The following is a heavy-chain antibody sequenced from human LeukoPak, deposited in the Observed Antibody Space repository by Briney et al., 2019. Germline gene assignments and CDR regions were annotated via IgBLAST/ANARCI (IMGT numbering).Heavy chain of an antibody. D-gene: IGHD4-17*01. V-gene: IGHV3-30*02. J-gene: IGHJ2*01. CDR2: IRYDGSNK. Sequence: GGSLRLSCAASGFTFSSYGMHWVRQAPGKGLEWVAFIRYDGSNKYYADSVKGRFTISRDNSKNTLYLQMNSLRAEDTAVYYCARDRDDYGDPDWYFDLWGRGTLVTVSS. CDR1: GFTFSSYG. CDR3: ARDRDDYGDPDWYFDL.